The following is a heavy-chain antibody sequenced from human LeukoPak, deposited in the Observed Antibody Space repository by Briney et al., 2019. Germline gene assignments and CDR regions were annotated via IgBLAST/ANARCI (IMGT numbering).Heavy chain of an antibody. CDR1: GYTFTSYG. J-gene: IGHJ4*02. D-gene: IGHD2-2*01. CDR2: ISACNGNT. Sequence: ASVKVSCKASGYTFTSYGISWVRQAPGQGLEWMGWISACNGNTNYAQKLQGRVTMTTDTSTSTAYMELRSLRSDDTAVYYCARDPGRYCSSTSCYGGSDYWGQGTLVTVSS. CDR3: ARDPGRYCSSTSCYGGSDY. V-gene: IGHV1-18*01.